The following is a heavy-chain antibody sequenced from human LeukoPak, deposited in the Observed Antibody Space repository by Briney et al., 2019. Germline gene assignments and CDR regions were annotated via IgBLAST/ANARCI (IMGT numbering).Heavy chain of an antibody. CDR3: ARDPSGTYYPRVSGALDI. CDR1: GFTFSSYA. Sequence: GGSLRLSCAASGFTFSSYAMHWVRQAPGKGLEWVSSISSISSYIYYADSVKGRFTVSRDNAKNSLYLQMDSLRAEDTAVYYCARDPSGTYYPRVSGALDIWGQGTMVTVSS. D-gene: IGHD1-26*01. CDR2: ISSISSYI. J-gene: IGHJ3*02. V-gene: IGHV3-21*01.